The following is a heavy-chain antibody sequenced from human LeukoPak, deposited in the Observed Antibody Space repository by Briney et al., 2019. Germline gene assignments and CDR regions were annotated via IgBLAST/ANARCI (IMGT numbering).Heavy chain of an antibody. CDR2: ISWNSGSI. CDR3: AKAFWGATTGGFDY. V-gene: IGHV3-9*01. J-gene: IGHJ4*02. D-gene: IGHD1-26*01. Sequence: GGSLRLSCAASGFTFDDYAMHWVRQAPGKGLEWVSGISWNSGSIGYADSVKGRFTISRDNAKNSLYLQMNSLRAEDTALYYCAKAFWGATTGGFDYWGQGTLVTVSS. CDR1: GFTFDDYA.